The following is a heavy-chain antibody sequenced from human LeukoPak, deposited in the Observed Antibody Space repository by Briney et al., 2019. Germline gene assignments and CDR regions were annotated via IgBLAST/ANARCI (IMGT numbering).Heavy chain of an antibody. CDR1: GLPFSTFP. Sequence: GGSLRLFCSASGLPFSTFPMHWVRQAPGRGLEYFSAISRNGDTTYYADSVKGRFTISRDNSKNTLYLQMSSLRPEDTAVYYCVKALTDDAFDIWGQGTMVTVSS. CDR2: ISRNGDTT. V-gene: IGHV3-64D*06. J-gene: IGHJ3*02. CDR3: VKALTDDAFDI.